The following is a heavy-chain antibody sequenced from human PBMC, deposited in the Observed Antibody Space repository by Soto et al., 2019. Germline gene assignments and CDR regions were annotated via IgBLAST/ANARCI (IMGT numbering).Heavy chain of an antibody. CDR2: IYHSGST. D-gene: IGHD1-26*01. Sequence: QVQLQESGPGLARPSGTLSLTCAVSGASISSTTSGNWWSWVRQPPGKGLEWIGEIYHSGSTNYNPSLKSRVTMSVGKSKDQFSLKLTSVTAADTAVYYCARMVGATLVDFWGQGTLVTVSS. CDR1: GASISSTTSGNW. V-gene: IGHV4-4*02. J-gene: IGHJ4*02. CDR3: ARMVGATLVDF.